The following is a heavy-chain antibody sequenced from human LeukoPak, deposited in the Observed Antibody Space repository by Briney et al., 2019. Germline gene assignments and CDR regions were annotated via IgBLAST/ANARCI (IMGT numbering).Heavy chain of an antibody. CDR2: ISYDGGNK. Sequence: PGGSLRLSCAASGFSFRSYGMHWVRQAPGKGLEWVAVISYDGGNKHYADSVKGRFTISRDNSKNTLYLQMNSLRAEDTAVYYCARAIAASATPVDHWGQGTLVTVSS. V-gene: IGHV3-33*01. CDR1: GFSFRSYG. J-gene: IGHJ4*02. D-gene: IGHD6-13*01. CDR3: ARAIAASATPVDH.